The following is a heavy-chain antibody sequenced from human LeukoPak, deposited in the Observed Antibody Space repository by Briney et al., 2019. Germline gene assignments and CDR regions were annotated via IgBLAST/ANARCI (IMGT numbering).Heavy chain of an antibody. Sequence: GGSLRLSCAASGFTFDYYTMYWVRRGPEKGLEWVSLISMDGVNTFYADSVKGRFTISRDNNKNSLYLQMNGLRTDDTGLYYCVKGRRRGYAYGTLESWGQGTLVTVSS. J-gene: IGHJ4*02. CDR2: ISMDGVNT. D-gene: IGHD5-18*01. CDR3: VKGRRRGYAYGTLES. CDR1: GFTFDYYT. V-gene: IGHV3-43*01.